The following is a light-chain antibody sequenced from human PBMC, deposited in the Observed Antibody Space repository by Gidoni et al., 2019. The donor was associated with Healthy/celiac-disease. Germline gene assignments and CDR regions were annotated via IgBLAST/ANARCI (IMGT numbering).Light chain of an antibody. Sequence: SVLTHPPPSSRAPLQPVTISCTGSSSNIGAGYDVHWYQQLPGTAPKLLIYGNSNRPSGVPDRFSGPKSGTSASLAITGLQAEDEADYYCQSYDSSLSGSRVFGGGTKLTVL. J-gene: IGLJ2*01. CDR2: GNS. CDR3: QSYDSSLSGSRV. V-gene: IGLV1-40*01. CDR1: SSNIGAGYD.